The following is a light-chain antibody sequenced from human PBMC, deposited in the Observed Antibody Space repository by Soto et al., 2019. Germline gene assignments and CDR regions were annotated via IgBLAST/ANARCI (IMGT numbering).Light chain of an antibody. CDR3: SAYAGSNDFVV. Sequence: QSVLTQPPSASGSPGQSVTISCTGTSSDVGNYNYVSWYQQHPGKAPKLVIYEFNKRPSGVPDRFSGSKSGNTASRTVSGLQAEDEADYFCSAYAGSNDFVVFGGGTKLTVL. CDR2: EFN. V-gene: IGLV2-8*01. CDR1: SSDVGNYNY. J-gene: IGLJ2*01.